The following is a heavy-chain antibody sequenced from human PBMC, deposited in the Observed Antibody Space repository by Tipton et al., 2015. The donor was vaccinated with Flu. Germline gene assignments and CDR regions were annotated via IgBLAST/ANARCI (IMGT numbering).Heavy chain of an antibody. D-gene: IGHD6-13*01. CDR3: ARELDGIAAAGKGNWFDP. J-gene: IGHJ5*02. Sequence: TLSLTCAVYGGSFSGYYWSWIRQPPGKGLEWIGEINHSGSTNYNPSLKSRVTISVDTSKNQFSLKLSSVTAADTAVYYCARELDGIAAAGKGNWFDPWGQGALVTVSS. CDR1: GGSFSGYY. V-gene: IGHV4-34*01. CDR2: INHSGST.